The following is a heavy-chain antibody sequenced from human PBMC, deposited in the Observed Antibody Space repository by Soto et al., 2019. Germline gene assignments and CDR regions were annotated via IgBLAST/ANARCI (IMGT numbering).Heavy chain of an antibody. CDR2: IYYSGST. J-gene: IGHJ5*02. Sequence: PSETLSLTCTVSGGSISSSSYYWGWIRQPPGKGLEWIGSIYYSGSTNYNPSLKSRVTISVDTSKNQFSLKLSSVTAADTAVYYCASTPLGITPNWFDPWGQGTLVTVSS. V-gene: IGHV4-39*07. CDR1: GGSISSSSYY. CDR3: ASTPLGITPNWFDP. D-gene: IGHD3-22*01.